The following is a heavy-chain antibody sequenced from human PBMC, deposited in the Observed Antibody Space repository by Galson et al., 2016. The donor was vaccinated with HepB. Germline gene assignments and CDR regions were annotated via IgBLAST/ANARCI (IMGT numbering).Heavy chain of an antibody. CDR2: IKEDGNER. CDR1: GFSLRNYW. Sequence: SLRLSCAGSGFSLRNYWMTWVRQAPGKGLEWVATIKEDGNERYYVDSVKGRFTISRDNSKNTLYLQMNSLGAEDTAVYYCAKERQSGYCSSTDCYGLDYWGQGTLVTVSS. CDR3: AKERQSGYCSSTDCYGLDY. J-gene: IGHJ4*02. D-gene: IGHD2-2*01. V-gene: IGHV3-7*01.